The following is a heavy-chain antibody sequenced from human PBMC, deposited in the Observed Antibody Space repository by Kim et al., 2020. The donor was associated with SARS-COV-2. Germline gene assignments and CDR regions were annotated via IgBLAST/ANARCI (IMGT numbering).Heavy chain of an antibody. V-gene: IGHV3-23*01. CDR1: GFTFSTCA. Sequence: GGSLRLSCAASGFTFSTCAMNWVRQAPGKGLEWVSSISGSGGNTYYADSVKGRFTISRDNSEDTLYLQMNSLRVEDTAVYYCAKDLRGYNQTLEYWGQG. CDR2: ISGSGGNT. D-gene: IGHD5-18*01. J-gene: IGHJ4*02. CDR3: AKDLRGYNQTLEY.